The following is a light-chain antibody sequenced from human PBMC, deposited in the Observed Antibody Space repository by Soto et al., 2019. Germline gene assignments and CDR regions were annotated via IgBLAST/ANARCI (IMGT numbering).Light chain of an antibody. CDR3: QQRSNWLT. J-gene: IGKJ4*01. CDR1: QSVSSY. Sequence: EIVLTQSPATLSLSPGERATLSCRASQSVSSYLAWYQQKPGQAPRLLIYEASNRATGIPARFSGSGSGTDFTLTISSLEPEDFAVYYCQQRSNWLTFGGGTKVEIK. V-gene: IGKV3-11*01. CDR2: EAS.